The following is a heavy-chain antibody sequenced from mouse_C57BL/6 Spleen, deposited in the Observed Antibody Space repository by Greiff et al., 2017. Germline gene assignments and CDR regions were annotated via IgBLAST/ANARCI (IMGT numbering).Heavy chain of an antibody. Sequence: EVKLVESGGGLVKPGGSLKLSCAASGFTFSDYGMHWVRQAPEKGLEWVAYISSGSSTIYYADTVKGRFTISRDNAKNTLFLQMTSLRSEHTAMYYCATNPYWYFDVWGTGTTVTVAS. D-gene: IGHD6-1*01. CDR1: GFTFSDYG. J-gene: IGHJ1*03. CDR2: ISSGSSTI. V-gene: IGHV5-17*01. CDR3: ATNPYWYFDV.